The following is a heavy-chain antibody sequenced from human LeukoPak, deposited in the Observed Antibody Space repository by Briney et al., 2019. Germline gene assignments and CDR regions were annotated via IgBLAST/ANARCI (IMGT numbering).Heavy chain of an antibody. CDR3: ARSCQYYYDSSGYYCNWFDP. CDR1: GFTFGSYW. Sequence: PGGSLRLSCAASGFTFGSYWMHWVRQAPGKGLVWVSRINSDGSSTSYADSVKGRFTISGDNAKNTLYLQMNSLRAEDTAVYYCARSCQYYYDSSGYYCNWFDPWGQGTLVTVSS. D-gene: IGHD3-22*01. CDR2: INSDGSST. J-gene: IGHJ5*02. V-gene: IGHV3-74*01.